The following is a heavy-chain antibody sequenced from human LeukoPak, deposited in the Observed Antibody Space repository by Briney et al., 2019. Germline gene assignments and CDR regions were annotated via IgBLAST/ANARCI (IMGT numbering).Heavy chain of an antibody. CDR3: ARAGISSRSGWFDP. CDR2: INHSGSN. J-gene: IGHJ5*02. V-gene: IGHV4-34*01. D-gene: IGHD6-25*01. Sequence: SETLSLTCAVYGGSFSGYYWSWIRHPPGKGLEGIGEINHSGSNNYNPSLKSRVTISVDTSKNQFSLKLSSVTAADTAVYYCARAGISSRSGWFDPWGQGTLVTVSS. CDR1: GGSFSGYY.